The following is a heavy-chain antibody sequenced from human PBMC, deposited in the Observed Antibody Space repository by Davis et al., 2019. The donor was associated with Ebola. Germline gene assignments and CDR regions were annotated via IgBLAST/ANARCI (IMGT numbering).Heavy chain of an antibody. CDR1: GYTFTSYG. D-gene: IGHD6-19*01. J-gene: IGHJ4*02. Sequence: AASVKVSCKASGYTFTSYGISWVRQAPGQGLEWMGRIIPILGIANYAQKFQGRVTITADKSTSTAYMELSSLRSEDTAVYYCARREVGGIAVFDYWGQGTLVTVSS. CDR3: ARREVGGIAVFDY. CDR2: IIPILGIA. V-gene: IGHV1-69*04.